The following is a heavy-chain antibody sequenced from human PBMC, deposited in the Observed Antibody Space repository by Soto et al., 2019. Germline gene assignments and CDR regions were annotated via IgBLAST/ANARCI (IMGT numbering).Heavy chain of an antibody. V-gene: IGHV3-33*01. CDR3: ARGWIMSICSEF. Sequence: QVQLVESGGGVVQPGSSLRLSCVASGFTFMRYGMHWVRQAPGKGRERVALMWYAEGTEYYPDSVKCRFTISRDNSKNKFVLQMKNLRGEDTAVLFCARGWIMSICSEFWGLGTLVTVSS. J-gene: IGHJ4*02. CDR2: MWYAEGTE. CDR1: GFTFMRYG. D-gene: IGHD2-2*03.